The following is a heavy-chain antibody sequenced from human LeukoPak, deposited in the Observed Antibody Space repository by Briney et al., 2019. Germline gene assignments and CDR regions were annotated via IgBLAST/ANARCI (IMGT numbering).Heavy chain of an antibody. CDR3: AKEGDGDYYDSSGYYYLASDY. Sequence: GSLRLSCAGSGITLRCYGLYWVRQASGQGLEWVAVISNDGNNKYYADSVKGRFTISRDNSKNTLYLQMNSLRAEDTAVYCCAKEGDGDYYDSSGYYYLASDYWGQGTLVTVSS. J-gene: IGHJ4*02. CDR1: GITLRCYG. D-gene: IGHD3-22*01. V-gene: IGHV3-30*18. CDR2: ISNDGNNK.